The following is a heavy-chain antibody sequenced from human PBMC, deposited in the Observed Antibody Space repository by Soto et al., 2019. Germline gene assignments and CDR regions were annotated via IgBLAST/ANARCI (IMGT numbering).Heavy chain of an antibody. D-gene: IGHD2-2*01. J-gene: IGHJ6*02. Sequence: QVQLVESGGGVVQPGRSLRLSCAASGFTFSSYGMHWVRQAPGKGLEWVAVISYDGSNKYYADSVKGRFTISRDNSKNTLYLQMNSLRPEDTAVYYCAKSGGYCSSTSCRKYYYYYFGLDVWGQGTTVTVSS. CDR2: ISYDGSNK. CDR3: AKSGGYCSSTSCRKYYYYYFGLDV. CDR1: GFTFSSYG. V-gene: IGHV3-30*18.